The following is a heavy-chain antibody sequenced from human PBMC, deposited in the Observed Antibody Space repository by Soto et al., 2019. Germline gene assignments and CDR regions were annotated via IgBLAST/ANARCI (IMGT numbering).Heavy chain of an antibody. CDR1: GGSISGYY. J-gene: IGHJ5*02. CDR3: ARIYRLLRFDP. Sequence: QVQLQESGPGLVKPSETLSLTCTVSGGSISGYYWSWIRQAPGKGLEWIGYIYYNGNTNYNSSLKSRVTISVDTSKNQFSLKLSSVTAADTTVYYCARIYRLLRFDPWGQGTLVTVSS. CDR2: IYYNGNT. D-gene: IGHD5-12*01. V-gene: IGHV4-59*01.